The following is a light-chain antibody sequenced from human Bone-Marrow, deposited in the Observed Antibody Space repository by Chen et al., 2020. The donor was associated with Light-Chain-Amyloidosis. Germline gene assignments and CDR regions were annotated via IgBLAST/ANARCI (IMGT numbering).Light chain of an antibody. CDR2: RNN. CDR1: NSNIGINY. J-gene: IGLJ1*01. Sequence: QSVLTQPPSASGTPGQRVTISCSGANSNIGINYVYCYQHFPGAAPNILIHRNNQRPSWVPDRFSASKSDTAAFLAISGLRSEDEADYYCAEWDGSLSGYVFGTGTKVIVL. CDR3: AEWDGSLSGYV. V-gene: IGLV1-47*01.